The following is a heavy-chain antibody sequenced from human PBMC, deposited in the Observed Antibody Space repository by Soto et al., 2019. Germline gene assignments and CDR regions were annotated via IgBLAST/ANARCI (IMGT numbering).Heavy chain of an antibody. D-gene: IGHD2-15*01. V-gene: IGHV5-51*01. CDR2: IYPGDSDT. J-gene: IGHJ3*01. CDR3: ASQLYCSGGSCYPPDAFDL. CDR1: GYSFTSYW. Sequence: PGESLTISCKASGYSFTSYWIGWVRQMPGKGMKKMGIIYPGDSDTRYSPSFQGQVTISADKSISTAYLQWSSLKASDTAMYYCASQLYCSGGSCYPPDAFDLWGQRTMVTVSS.